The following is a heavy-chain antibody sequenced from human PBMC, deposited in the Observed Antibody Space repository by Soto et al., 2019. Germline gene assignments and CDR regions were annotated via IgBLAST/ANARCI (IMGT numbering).Heavy chain of an antibody. CDR3: ARADSSGVAFDY. V-gene: IGHV3-30*03. Sequence: PGGSLRLSCVASGFTFSSYGMHWVRQAPGKGLEWVAIISYDGSNTYYADSVKGRFTISRDNSKNTLYLQMNSLRGEDTAVYYCARADSSGVAFDYWGQGTLVTVSS. J-gene: IGHJ4*02. CDR2: ISYDGSNT. D-gene: IGHD6-19*01. CDR1: GFTFSSYG.